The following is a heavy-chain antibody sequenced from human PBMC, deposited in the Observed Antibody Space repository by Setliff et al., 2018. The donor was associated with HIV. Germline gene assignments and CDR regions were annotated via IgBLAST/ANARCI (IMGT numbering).Heavy chain of an antibody. CDR1: GGSITSSY. CDR2: IYTSGST. J-gene: IGHJ4*02. Sequence: SETLSLTCTVSGGSITSSYWSWIRQPAGKGLEWIGRIYTSGSTNYNPSLKSRVTMSVDTSKNQFSLNLTSVTAADTAVYYCAREPKGGDDRALDYWGQGTRVTVSS. D-gene: IGHD3-16*01. CDR3: AREPKGGDDRALDY. V-gene: IGHV4-4*07.